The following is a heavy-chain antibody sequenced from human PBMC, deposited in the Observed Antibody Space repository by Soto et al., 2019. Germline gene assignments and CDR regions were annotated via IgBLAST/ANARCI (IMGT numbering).Heavy chain of an antibody. CDR1: GFTFSGDW. Sequence: GGSLRLSCVASGFTFSGDWMHWVRQVPGKGLVWVSRISPDGTTTYYADSVKGRFTISRDNAKKTLYLQMNGLRADDTAVYYCSRGRSPYYGYFDPWGPGTLVTVSS. CDR2: ISPDGTTT. CDR3: SRGRSPYYGYFDP. D-gene: IGHD3-3*01. J-gene: IGHJ5*02. V-gene: IGHV3-74*01.